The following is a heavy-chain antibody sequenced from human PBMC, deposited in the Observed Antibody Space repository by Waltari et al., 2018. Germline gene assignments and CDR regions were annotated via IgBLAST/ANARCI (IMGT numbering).Heavy chain of an antibody. CDR2: IYYSGST. CDR1: GGSISSYY. D-gene: IGHD5-18*01. CDR3: ARRIGYSYGRDAFDI. Sequence: QVQLQESGPGLVKPSETLSLTCTVSGGSISSYYWSWIRQPPGKGLEWIGYIYYSGSTNYNPSLKSRVTISVDTSKNQFSLKLSSVTAADTAVYYCARRIGYSYGRDAFDIWGQGTMVTVSS. V-gene: IGHV4-59*08. J-gene: IGHJ3*02.